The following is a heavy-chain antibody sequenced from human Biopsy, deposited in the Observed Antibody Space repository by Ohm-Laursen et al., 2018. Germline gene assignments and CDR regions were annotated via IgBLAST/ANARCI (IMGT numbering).Heavy chain of an antibody. Sequence: TLSLTCEVSGESFSDYYWSWIRQSPGKGLEWIGELNHRGRSSYSPSLQSRVTISVDASKNQFSLNMKSVTAADTAVYFCAREGGGLLPIRLTDFWGPGMMVTVSS. J-gene: IGHJ4*02. CDR2: LNHRGRS. CDR3: AREGGGLLPIRLTDF. D-gene: IGHD1-26*01. V-gene: IGHV4-34*01. CDR1: GESFSDYY.